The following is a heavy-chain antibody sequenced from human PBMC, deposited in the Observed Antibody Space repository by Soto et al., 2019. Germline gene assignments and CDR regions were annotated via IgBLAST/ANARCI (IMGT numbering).Heavy chain of an antibody. CDR3: ARSRTTVTTRGGGYYYYMDV. V-gene: IGHV4-4*02. CDR1: SGSISSSNW. D-gene: IGHD4-17*01. J-gene: IGHJ6*03. CDR2: IYHSGST. Sequence: SETLSLTCAVSSGSISSSNWWSWVRQPPGKGLEWIGEIYHSGSTNYNPSLKSRVTISVDKSKNQFSLKLSSVTAADTAVYYCARSRTTVTTRGGGYYYYMDVWGKGTTVTVSS.